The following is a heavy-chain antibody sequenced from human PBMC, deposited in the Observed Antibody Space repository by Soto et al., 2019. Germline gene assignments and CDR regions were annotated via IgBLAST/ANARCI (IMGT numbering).Heavy chain of an antibody. CDR1: AGSISSGGYY. CDR3: AREGGIVGATAADY. J-gene: IGHJ4*02. V-gene: IGHV4-31*03. Sequence: QVQLQEAGPRPVKPSQTLSLTCTVSAGSISSGGYYWSWVRQHPGKGLEWIGYIYYSGSTYYNPSLPSRGTISVDTSKNRFPLKLRSVSVADPAVYYCAREGGIVGATAADYCGQGTLVTVSS. D-gene: IGHD1-26*01. CDR2: IYYSGST.